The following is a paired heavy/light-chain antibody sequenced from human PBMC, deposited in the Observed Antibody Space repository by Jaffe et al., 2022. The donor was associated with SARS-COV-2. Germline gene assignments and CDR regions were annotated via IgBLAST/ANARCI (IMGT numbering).Light chain of an antibody. CDR1: ENIRVY. J-gene: IGKJ1*01. Sequence: ILLTQSPSSLSASVGDRVTITCRASENIRVYLNWYQQKPGNAPKLLIYVASSLQSGVPSRFSGSGSGTDFTLTISSLQREDFATYYCQQSYSTPTFGQGTKVEI. CDR2: VAS. V-gene: IGKV1-39*01. CDR3: QQSYSTPT.
Heavy chain of an antibody. J-gene: IGHJ4*02. Sequence: EVQLLESGGGLVQPGGSLRLSCAASGFTFSNDDMSWVRQAPGKGLEWVSAVSGSGESTYYADSVKGRFAISRDNSKNTLTLQMNSLRAEDTAVYYCAKGRSSSSCFDSWGQGTLVFVSS. CDR2: VSGSGEST. V-gene: IGHV3-23*01. D-gene: IGHD2-2*01. CDR1: GFTFSNDD. CDR3: AKGRSSSSCFDS.